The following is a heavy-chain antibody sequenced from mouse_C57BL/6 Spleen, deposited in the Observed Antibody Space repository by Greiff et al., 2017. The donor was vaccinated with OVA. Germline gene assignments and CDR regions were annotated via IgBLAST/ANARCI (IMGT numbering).Heavy chain of an antibody. CDR3: AREDSYSGFAY. CDR2: ISSGSSTI. J-gene: IGHJ3*01. V-gene: IGHV5-17*01. D-gene: IGHD2-12*01. CDR1: GFTFSDYG. Sequence: EVKLMESGGGLVKPGGSLKLSCAASGFTFSDYGMHWVRQAPEKGLEWVAYISSGSSTIYYAETVKGRVTLSRDNAKNTLFLQLTSLRSEDSAMYYCAREDSYSGFAYWGQGTLVTVSA.